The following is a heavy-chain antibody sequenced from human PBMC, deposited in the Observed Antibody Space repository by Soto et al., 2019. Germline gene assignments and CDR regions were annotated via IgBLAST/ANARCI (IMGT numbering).Heavy chain of an antibody. Sequence: GGSLRLSCAASGFTFSSYAMSWVRQAPGKGLEWVSAISGSGGSTYYVDSVKGRFTISRDNSKNTLYLQMNSLRAEDTAVYYCAKPYSPAGPPPDYFDLWGQGTLVTVSS. J-gene: IGHJ5*02. CDR2: ISGSGGST. CDR3: AKPYSPAGPPPDYFDL. CDR1: GFTFSSYA. D-gene: IGHD2-21*01. V-gene: IGHV3-23*01.